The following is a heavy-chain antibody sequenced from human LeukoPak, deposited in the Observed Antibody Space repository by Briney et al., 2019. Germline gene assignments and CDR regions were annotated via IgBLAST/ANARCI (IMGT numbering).Heavy chain of an antibody. CDR2: ISYDGSSK. D-gene: IGHD3-10*01. J-gene: IGHJ4*02. V-gene: IGHV3-30-3*01. Sequence: GGSLRLSCAASGFTFSSYAMHWVRQAPGKGLEWVAVISYDGSSKYYADSVKGRFTISRDNSKNTLYLQMNSLRAEDTAVYYCARGAPMVRGVTDYWGQGTLVTVSS. CDR3: ARGAPMVRGVTDY. CDR1: GFTFSSYA.